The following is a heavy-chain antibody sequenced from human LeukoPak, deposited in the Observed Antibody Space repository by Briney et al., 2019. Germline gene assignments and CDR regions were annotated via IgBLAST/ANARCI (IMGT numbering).Heavy chain of an antibody. V-gene: IGHV4-4*07. CDR3: ARHPGPLWIRGP. J-gene: IGHJ5*02. CDR1: GGSISSYY. CDR2: IYTNGST. Sequence: SETLSLTCTVSGGSISSYYWSWIRQPAGKRLEWIGLIYTNGSTNYNPSLKSRVTMSVDTSKNQFSLKLSSVTAADTAMYYCARHPGPLWIRGPCGQGTLVTVSS. D-gene: IGHD5-12*01.